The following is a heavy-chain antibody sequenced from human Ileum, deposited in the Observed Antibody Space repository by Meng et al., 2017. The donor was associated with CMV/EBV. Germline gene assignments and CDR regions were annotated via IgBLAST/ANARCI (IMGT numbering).Heavy chain of an antibody. CDR1: GGALSSSSIY. CDR2: MYYDGSQ. V-gene: IGHV4-39*07. Sequence: GGALSSSSIYWGWVRQPPGKRLEWIGNMYYDGSQYYNPSLKSRVSIFADLSRNQFSLRLASVSAADTAMYYCAFMRGQPRRNYFDFWGPGTLVTVSS. D-gene: IGHD1-14*01. J-gene: IGHJ5*01. CDR3: AFMRGQPRRNYFDF.